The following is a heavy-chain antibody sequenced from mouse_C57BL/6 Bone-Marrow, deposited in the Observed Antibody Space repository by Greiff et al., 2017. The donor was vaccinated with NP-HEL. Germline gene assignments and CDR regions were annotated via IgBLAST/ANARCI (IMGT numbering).Heavy chain of an antibody. CDR2: INPSSGYT. D-gene: IGHD1-1*01. CDR3: ASPLNYYGSSFDY. V-gene: IGHV1-4*01. Sequence: VQRVESGAELARPGASVKMSCKASGYTFTSYTMHWVKQRPGQGLEWIGYINPSSGYTKYNQKFKDKATLTADKSSSTAYMQLSSLTSEDSAVYYCASPLNYYGSSFDYWGQGTTLTVSS. CDR1: GYTFTSYT. J-gene: IGHJ2*01.